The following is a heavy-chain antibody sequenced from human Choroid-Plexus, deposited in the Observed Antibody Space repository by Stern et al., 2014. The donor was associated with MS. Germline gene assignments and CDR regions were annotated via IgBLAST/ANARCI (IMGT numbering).Heavy chain of an antibody. CDR1: GFTLGSCA. Sequence: MQLVGSGGGVVQPGRPLRLSCVASGFTLGSCAMHWVRQAPGKGLEWVAGVSYDGSNKYYADSVKGRFTISRDNSQNTLYMQMSSLRPEDTAVYYCAKDRQYLTYFFDHWGQGSLVTVSS. J-gene: IGHJ5*02. CDR3: AKDRQYLTYFFDH. V-gene: IGHV3-30*18. CDR2: VSYDGSNK. D-gene: IGHD2/OR15-2a*01.